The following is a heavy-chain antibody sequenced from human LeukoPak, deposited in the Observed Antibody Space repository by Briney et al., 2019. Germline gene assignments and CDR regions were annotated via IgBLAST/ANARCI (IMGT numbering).Heavy chain of an antibody. J-gene: IGHJ4*02. V-gene: IGHV5-51*01. Sequence: GESLNISCQGSGYSLPNYRIGRVRQMPGKGLEWMGIIYTGDSDTRYSPSFQGQVTISVDKSISTAYLQWSSLKASDTAMYYYAGRHYEILPGHDSFYFDSWGQGTLVTVSS. CDR1: GYSLPNYR. CDR3: AGRHYEILPGHDSFYFDS. D-gene: IGHD3-9*01. CDR2: IYTGDSDT.